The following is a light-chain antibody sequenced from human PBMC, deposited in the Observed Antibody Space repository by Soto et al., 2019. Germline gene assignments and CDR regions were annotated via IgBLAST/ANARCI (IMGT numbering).Light chain of an antibody. J-gene: IGLJ1*01. V-gene: IGLV2-14*01. CDR2: DVS. CDR1: SSDVGGYNY. CDR3: SSYTGSTTLHYV. Sequence: QSALTQPASVSGSPGQSITTSCTGTSSDVGGYNYVSWYQQHPGKAPKLLIYDVSNRPSGASNRFSGSKSGNTASLTISGLQAEDEADYYCSSYTGSTTLHYVFGTGTKVTVL.